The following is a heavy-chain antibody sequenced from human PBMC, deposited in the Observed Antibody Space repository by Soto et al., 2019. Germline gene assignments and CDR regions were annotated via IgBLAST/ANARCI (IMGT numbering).Heavy chain of an antibody. CDR2: IYYSGST. D-gene: IGHD3-3*01. Sequence: PSETLSLTCTVSGGSISSGGHYWSWIRQHPGKGLEWIGYIYYSGSTYYNPSLKSRVTISVDTSKNQFSLKLSSVTAADTAVYYCASMPSYYDFWSGSLYNWFDPWGQGTLVTVSS. J-gene: IGHJ5*02. CDR3: ASMPSYYDFWSGSLYNWFDP. V-gene: IGHV4-31*03. CDR1: GGSISSGGHY.